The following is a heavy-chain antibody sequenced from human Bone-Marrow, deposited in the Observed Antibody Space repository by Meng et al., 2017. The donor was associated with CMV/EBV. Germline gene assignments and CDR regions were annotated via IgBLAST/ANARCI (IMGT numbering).Heavy chain of an antibody. D-gene: IGHD3-3*01. V-gene: IGHV3-48*03. CDR3: ARAKLRQLYGMDV. Sequence: GGSLRLSCAASGFTFSSYEMNWVRQAPGAGLEWVSYISASGETTYYADSVKGRFTISRDNAKNSLYLQMNSLRAEDTAVYYCARAKLRQLYGMDVWGQGNTVTFSS. J-gene: IGHJ6*01. CDR2: ISASGETT. CDR1: GFTFSSYE.